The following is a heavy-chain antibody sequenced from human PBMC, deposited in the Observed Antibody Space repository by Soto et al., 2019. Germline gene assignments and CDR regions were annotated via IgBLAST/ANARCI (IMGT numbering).Heavy chain of an antibody. CDR2: IYYSGST. CDR1: GGSISSGDYY. Sequence: SETLSLTCTVSGGSISSGDYYWSWIRQPPGKGLEWIGYIYYSGSTYYNPSLKSRVTISVDTSKNQFSLKLSSVTAADTAVYYCARDVLLWFGELAGWFDPWGQGTLVTLSS. D-gene: IGHD3-10*01. CDR3: ARDVLLWFGELAGWFDP. V-gene: IGHV4-30-4*01. J-gene: IGHJ5*02.